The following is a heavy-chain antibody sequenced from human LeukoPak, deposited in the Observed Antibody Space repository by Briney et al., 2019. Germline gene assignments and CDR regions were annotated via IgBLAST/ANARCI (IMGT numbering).Heavy chain of an antibody. Sequence: QPGGSLRLSCAASGFTSSSYGVSWVRQAPGKGLEWVSSIGSSGGSTYYPDSVKGRFTISRDNSKNTLYLQMNSLRAEDTALYYCARRGRYYFDYWGQGTLVTVSS. J-gene: IGHJ4*02. V-gene: IGHV3-23*01. CDR1: GFTSSSYG. D-gene: IGHD3-16*01. CDR3: ARRGRYYFDY. CDR2: IGSSGGST.